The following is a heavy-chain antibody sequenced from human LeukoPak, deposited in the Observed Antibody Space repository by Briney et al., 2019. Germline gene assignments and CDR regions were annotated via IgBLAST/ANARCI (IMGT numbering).Heavy chain of an antibody. Sequence: PGGSLRLSCPASGFTFSDYYMSWIRQAPGKGLEWVSYISSSGSTIYYADSVKGRFTISRDNAKNSLYLQMNSVRAEDTAVYYCASSSKRWLQFGGGYWGQGTLVTVSS. J-gene: IGHJ4*02. CDR3: ASSSKRWLQFGGGY. CDR1: GFTFSDYY. V-gene: IGHV3-11*01. D-gene: IGHD5-24*01. CDR2: ISSSGSTI.